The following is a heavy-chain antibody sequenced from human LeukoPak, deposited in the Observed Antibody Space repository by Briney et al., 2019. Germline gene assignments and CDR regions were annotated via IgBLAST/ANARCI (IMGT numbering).Heavy chain of an antibody. Sequence: SETLSLTCTVSGYSISSGYYWGWIRQPPGKGLEWIGSIYHSGSTYYNPSLKSRVTISVDKSKNQFSLKLGSVTAADTAVYYCARGTRTWFDPWGQGTLVTVPS. V-gene: IGHV4-38-2*02. CDR1: GYSISSGYY. J-gene: IGHJ5*02. CDR3: ARGTRTWFDP. D-gene: IGHD3/OR15-3a*01. CDR2: IYHSGST.